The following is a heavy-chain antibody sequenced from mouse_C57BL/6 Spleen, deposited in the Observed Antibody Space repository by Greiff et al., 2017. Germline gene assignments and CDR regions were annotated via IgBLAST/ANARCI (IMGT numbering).Heavy chain of an antibody. D-gene: IGHD1-1*01. CDR2: INPGSGGT. CDR3: ARVGITTVVATGDYCDY. Sequence: QVQLQQSGAELVRPGTSVKVSCKASGYAFTNYLIEWVKQRPGQGLEWIGVINPGSGGTNYNEKFKGKATLTADKSSSTAYMQLSSLTSEDSAVYFCARVGITTVVATGDYCDYWGQGTTLTVSS. CDR1: GYAFTNYL. J-gene: IGHJ2*01. V-gene: IGHV1-54*01.